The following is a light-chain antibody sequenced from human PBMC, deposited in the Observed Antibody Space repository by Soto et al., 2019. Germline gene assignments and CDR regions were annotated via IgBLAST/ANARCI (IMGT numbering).Light chain of an antibody. Sequence: DIKVVHAPSFLTVSVGDRVTISCRASQSISSWLAWYQQKPGKAPRLLIYDASYLERGVPSRFSGSGSGTEFTLPISDLKPDDLATYYCQQYNRFWTFGQGTKVDIK. CDR2: DAS. CDR3: QQYNRFWT. CDR1: QSISSW. J-gene: IGKJ1*01. V-gene: IGKV1-5*01.